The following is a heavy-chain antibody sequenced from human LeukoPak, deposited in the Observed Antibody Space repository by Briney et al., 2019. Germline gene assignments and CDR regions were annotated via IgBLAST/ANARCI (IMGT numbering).Heavy chain of an antibody. CDR3: AREGGITVFGVAQPGGAFDI. J-gene: IGHJ3*02. CDR1: GGTFSSYA. V-gene: IGHV1-69*05. CDR2: ITPIFGTA. D-gene: IGHD3-3*01. Sequence: ASVKVSCKAPGGTFSSYAISWVRQAPGQGLEWMGGITPIFGTAKYAQKVQGRVTMSTDESTSTAYMELSSLRSEDTAVYYCAREGGITVFGVAQPGGAFDIWGQGTMVTVSS.